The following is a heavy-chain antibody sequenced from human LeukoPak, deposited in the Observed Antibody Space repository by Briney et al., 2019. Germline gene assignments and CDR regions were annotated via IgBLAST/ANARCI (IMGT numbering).Heavy chain of an antibody. CDR1: GFTFNDYG. D-gene: IGHD3-22*01. CDR3: ATQTLTPPGTYYYDSTGYYLQH. V-gene: IGHV3-9*01. Sequence: GGSLRLSCAASGFTFNDYGMHWVRHAPGKGLEWVSGMSWNSGSIGYADSVKGRFTISRHHAPTSLYLQINSLRAEHTPLYYCATQTLTPPGTYYYDSTGYYLQHWGQGTLLTVSS. J-gene: IGHJ1*01. CDR2: MSWNSGSI.